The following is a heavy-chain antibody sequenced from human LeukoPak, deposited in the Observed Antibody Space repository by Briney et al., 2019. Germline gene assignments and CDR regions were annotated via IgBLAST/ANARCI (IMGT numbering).Heavy chain of an antibody. CDR1: GLTFSSHW. J-gene: IGHJ4*02. D-gene: IGHD2-15*01. Sequence: GGSLRLSCAASGLTFSSHWMHWVRQAPGKGLEWVSLICSGGNTYYADSVKGRFTISRDDSKNTLYLQMNSLRAEDTAVYYCARRYCSGGTCYFFDYWGQGTLVTVSS. CDR2: ICSGGNT. CDR3: ARRYCSGGTCYFFDY. V-gene: IGHV3-53*01.